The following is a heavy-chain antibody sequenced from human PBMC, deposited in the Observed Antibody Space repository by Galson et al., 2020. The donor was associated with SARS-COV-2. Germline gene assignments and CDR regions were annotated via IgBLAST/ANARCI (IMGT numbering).Heavy chain of an antibody. CDR1: GFASGITFSNSW. Sequence: GGSLRLSFAASGFASGITFSNSWMTWVRQAPGKGLEWVATTNQDGSKTYYVDSVKGRFTISRDSAKNSLYLQMNSLRAEDMAVYFCARGGQSTSWYWRDWGQGTPVTVST. J-gene: IGHJ4*02. CDR3: ARGGQSTSWYWRD. CDR2: TNQDGSKT. V-gene: IGHV3-7*05. D-gene: IGHD6-13*01.